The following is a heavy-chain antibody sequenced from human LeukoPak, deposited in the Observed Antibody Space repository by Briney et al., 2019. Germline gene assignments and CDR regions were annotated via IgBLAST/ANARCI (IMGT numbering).Heavy chain of an antibody. V-gene: IGHV3-7*01. Sequence: PGGSLRLSCAASGFTFSSYWMSWVRQAPGKGLGWVANIKQDGSEKYYVDSVKGRFTISRDNAKNSLYLQMNSLRAEDTAVYYCAKILRFLEWKADYMDVWGKGTTVTVTS. CDR3: AKILRFLEWKADYMDV. CDR2: IKQDGSEK. CDR1: GFTFSSYW. D-gene: IGHD3-3*01. J-gene: IGHJ6*03.